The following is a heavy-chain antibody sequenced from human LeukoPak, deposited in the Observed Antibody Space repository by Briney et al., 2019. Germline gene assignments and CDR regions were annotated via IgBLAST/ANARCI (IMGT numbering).Heavy chain of an antibody. CDR1: GFTFSSYA. Sequence: GGSLRLSCAASGFTFSSYAMHWVRQAPGKGLEWVAVISYDGSNKYYADSVKGRFTISRDNSKNTLYLQMISLRVEDTALYYCARDPNGDYIGAFEIWGQGTMVTVSS. CDR2: ISYDGSNK. V-gene: IGHV3-30-3*01. J-gene: IGHJ3*02. CDR3: ARDPNGDYIGAFEI. D-gene: IGHD4-17*01.